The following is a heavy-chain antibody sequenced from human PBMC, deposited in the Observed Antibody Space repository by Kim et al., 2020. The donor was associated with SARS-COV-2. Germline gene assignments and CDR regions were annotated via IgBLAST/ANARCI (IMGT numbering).Heavy chain of an antibody. D-gene: IGHD2-21*01. V-gene: IGHV4-39*01. Sequence: SETLSLTCSVSGGSISSSSFYWGWIRQPPGKGLEWIGSIYYSGNTYYNPSLKSRVTISVDTSKKQFSLKLSSVTAADTAVYYCARRGVYGGVDYWGQGTLVTVSS. CDR2: IYYSGNT. J-gene: IGHJ4*02. CDR1: GGSISSSSFY. CDR3: ARRGVYGGVDY.